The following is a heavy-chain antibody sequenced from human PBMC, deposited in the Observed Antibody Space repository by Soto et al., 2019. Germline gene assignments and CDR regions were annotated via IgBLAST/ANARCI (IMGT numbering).Heavy chain of an antibody. CDR2: IIPIFGTA. Sequence: QVQLVQSGAEVKKPGSSVKVSCKASGGTFSSYAISWVRQAPGQGLEWMGGIIPIFGTANYAQKFQGRVTIXAXXSTSTAYMELSSLRSEDTAVYYCARDPEKADWFDPWGQGTLVTVSS. V-gene: IGHV1-69*12. J-gene: IGHJ5*02. CDR3: ARDPEKADWFDP. CDR1: GGTFSSYA.